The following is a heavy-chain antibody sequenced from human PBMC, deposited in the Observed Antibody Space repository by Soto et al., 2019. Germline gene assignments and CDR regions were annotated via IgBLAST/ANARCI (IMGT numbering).Heavy chain of an antibody. CDR3: ARTGTGLWFGTNYYYYGMDV. J-gene: IGHJ6*02. D-gene: IGHD3-10*01. CDR1: GYTFTGYY. CDR2: INPNSGGT. Sequence: GASVKVSCKASGYTFTGYYMHWVRQAPGQGLEWMGWINPNSGGTNYAQKFQGWVTMTRDTSISTAYMELSRLRSDDTAVYYCARTGTGLWFGTNYYYYGMDVWGQGTTVTVS. V-gene: IGHV1-2*04.